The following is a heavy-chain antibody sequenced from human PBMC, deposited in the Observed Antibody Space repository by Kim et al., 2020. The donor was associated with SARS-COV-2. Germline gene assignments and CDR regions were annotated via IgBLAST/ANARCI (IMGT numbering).Heavy chain of an antibody. J-gene: IGHJ6*02. Sequence: GESLKISCKGSGYSFTSYWISWVRQMPGKGLEWMGRIDPSDSYTNYSPSFQGHVTISADKSISTAYLQWSSLKASDTAMYYCASHAGCSGGSCPPYYYYYGMDVWGQGTTVTVSS. V-gene: IGHV5-10-1*01. CDR1: GYSFTSYW. CDR3: ASHAGCSGGSCPPYYYYYGMDV. D-gene: IGHD2-15*01. CDR2: IDPSDSYT.